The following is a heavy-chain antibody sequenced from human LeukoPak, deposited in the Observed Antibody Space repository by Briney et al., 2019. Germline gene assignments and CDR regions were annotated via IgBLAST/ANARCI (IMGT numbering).Heavy chain of an antibody. V-gene: IGHV3-53*01. CDR3: AREFRQTYTSGWSLDY. Sequence: PGGSLRLSCEVSGFTVSNNYMSWVRQAPGEGLEXXXXXYGGRNNTHYADSVKGRFTISRDNSKNTIYLQMNSLRAEDTATYYCAREFRQTYTSGWSLDYWGQGTLVTVSS. CDR2: XYGGRNNT. D-gene: IGHD6-19*01. CDR1: GFTVSNNY. J-gene: IGHJ4*02.